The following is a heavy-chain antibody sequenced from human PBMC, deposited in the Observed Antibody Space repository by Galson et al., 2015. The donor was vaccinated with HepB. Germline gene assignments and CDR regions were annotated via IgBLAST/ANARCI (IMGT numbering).Heavy chain of an antibody. CDR3: AREVSGYSSSWYSYYYMDV. J-gene: IGHJ6*03. V-gene: IGHV1-69*13. D-gene: IGHD6-13*01. CDR1: GGTFSSYA. CDR2: IIPIFGTA. Sequence: SVKVSCKASGGTFSSYAISWVRQAPGQGLEWMGGIIPIFGTANYAQKFQGRVTITADESTSTAYMELSSLRSEDTAVYYCAREVSGYSSSWYSYYYMDVWGKGTTVTVSS.